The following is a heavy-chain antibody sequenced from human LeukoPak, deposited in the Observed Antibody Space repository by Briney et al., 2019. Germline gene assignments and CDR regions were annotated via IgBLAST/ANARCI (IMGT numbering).Heavy chain of an antibody. J-gene: IGHJ4*02. CDR2: INPNSGGT. CDR1: GYTFTGYY. D-gene: IGHD3-10*01. Sequence: GASVKVSCMASGYTFTGYYIHWVRQAPGQGLEWMGWINPNSGGTDYAQKFQGRVTMARGTSISTAYMELSSLRSDDTAVYYCARRFGGSGTSADYWGQGTLVTVSS. V-gene: IGHV1-2*02. CDR3: ARRFGGSGTSADY.